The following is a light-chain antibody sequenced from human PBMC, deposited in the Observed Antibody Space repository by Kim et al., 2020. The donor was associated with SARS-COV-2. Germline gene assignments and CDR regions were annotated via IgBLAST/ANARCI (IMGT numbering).Light chain of an antibody. J-gene: IGKJ1*01. CDR2: DAT. CDR3: QQYNNWPPLT. Sequence: SPGEGATLSCRASHSVGISLAWYQQTPGQAPRLLIYDATTRATGIPARFIGSGSETDFTLTISSLQSEDFAVYYCQQYNNWPPLTFGQGTKVDIK. V-gene: IGKV3-15*01. CDR1: HSVGIS.